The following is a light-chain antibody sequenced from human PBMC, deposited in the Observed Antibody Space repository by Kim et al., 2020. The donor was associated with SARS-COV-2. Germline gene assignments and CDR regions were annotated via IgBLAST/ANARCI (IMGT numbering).Light chain of an antibody. CDR3: QHYGGSAT. Sequence: LSPGERAPLSCRASQSVSSSYLAWYQQKPGQAPRLLIYDASRRATGIPERFSGSGSGTDFTLTISRLESEDFAVYYCQHYGGSATFGQGTRLEIK. J-gene: IGKJ5*01. V-gene: IGKV3-20*01. CDR1: QSVSSSY. CDR2: DAS.